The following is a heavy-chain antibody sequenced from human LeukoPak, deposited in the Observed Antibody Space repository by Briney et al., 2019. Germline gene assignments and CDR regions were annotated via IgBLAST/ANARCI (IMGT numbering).Heavy chain of an antibody. CDR1: GYTFTSYD. CDR2: MNPNSGNT. V-gene: IGHV1-8*01. CDR3: ARGSYAVAGTYYYYMDV. J-gene: IGHJ6*03. D-gene: IGHD6-19*01. Sequence: ASVKLSCKASGYTFTSYDINWVRQATGQGLGWMGWMNPNSGNTGYAQKFQGRVTMTTNTSISTAYMELSSLRSEDTAVYYCARGSYAVAGTYYYYMDVWGKGTTVTVSS.